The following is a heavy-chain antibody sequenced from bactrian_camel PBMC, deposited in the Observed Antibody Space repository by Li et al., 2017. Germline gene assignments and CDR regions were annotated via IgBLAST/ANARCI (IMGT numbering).Heavy chain of an antibody. D-gene: IGHD2*01. CDR3: APGLGGYWSFDY. CDR1: GFAFSSYY. Sequence: HVQLVESGGGSVQAGGSLRPSCAASGFAFSSYYMYWVRQAPGKGLEWVSSISRGGTTYYADSVKGRFTISRDNAKNTLYLQMNSLKPEDTAVYYCAPGLGGYWSFDYWGQGTQV. V-gene: IGHV3S1*01. CDR2: SISRGGTT. J-gene: IGHJ6*01.